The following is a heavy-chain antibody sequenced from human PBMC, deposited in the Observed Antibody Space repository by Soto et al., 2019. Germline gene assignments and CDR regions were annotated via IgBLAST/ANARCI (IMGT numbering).Heavy chain of an antibody. Sequence: EVQLVESGGGLVKPGGSLRLSCGASGFTFRRYWMHWVRQIPGKGLVWVSGIQSDGSRTTYADSVKDRWTISRDNAKNTLFLQMNSLTAEDTAVYYCARSSEEHDFWRGFPLNYFDSWGQGTLVTVSS. CDR1: GFTFRRYW. CDR2: IQSDGSRT. V-gene: IGHV3-74*01. J-gene: IGHJ4*02. CDR3: ARSSEEHDFWRGFPLNYFDS. D-gene: IGHD3-3*01.